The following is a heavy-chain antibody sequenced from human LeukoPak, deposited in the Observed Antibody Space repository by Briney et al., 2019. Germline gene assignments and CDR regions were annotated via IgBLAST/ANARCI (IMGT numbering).Heavy chain of an antibody. CDR2: FDPEDGGT. V-gene: IGHV1-24*01. Sequence: RASVTVSCKVSGYTLTELSMHWVRQAPGKGLEWMGGFDPEDGGTIYAQKFQGRVTITRDTSASTAYMELSSLRSEDTAVYYCARDPPYGSLFDYWGQGTLVTVSS. CDR1: GYTLTELS. D-gene: IGHD4-17*01. CDR3: ARDPPYGSLFDY. J-gene: IGHJ4*02.